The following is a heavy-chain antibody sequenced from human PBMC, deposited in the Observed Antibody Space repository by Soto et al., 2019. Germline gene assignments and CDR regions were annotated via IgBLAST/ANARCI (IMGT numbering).Heavy chain of an antibody. D-gene: IGHD6-13*01. Sequence: GGSLRLSCAASGFTFSSYAMSWVRQAPGKGLEWVSAISGSGGSTYYADSVKGRFTISRDNSKNTLYLQMNSLRAEDTAVYYCAKDPGIAAAFNWFDPWGQGTLVTVPS. CDR3: AKDPGIAAAFNWFDP. CDR1: GFTFSSYA. J-gene: IGHJ5*02. V-gene: IGHV3-23*01. CDR2: ISGSGGST.